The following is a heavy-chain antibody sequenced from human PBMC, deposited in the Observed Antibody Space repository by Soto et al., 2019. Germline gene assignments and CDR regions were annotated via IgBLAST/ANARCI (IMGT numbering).Heavy chain of an antibody. CDR2: IIPIFGTA. CDR3: ARAALGYCSGGSCAGWFDL. Sequence: QVQLVQSGAEVKKPGSSVKVSCNASGGTFSSYAIIWVRQAPGQGLEWMGGIIPIFGTANYAQKFQGRVTITADESTSTAYMELSSLRSEDTAVYYCARAALGYCSGGSCAGWFDLWGQGTLVTVSS. V-gene: IGHV1-69*12. J-gene: IGHJ5*02. D-gene: IGHD2-15*01. CDR1: GGTFSSYA.